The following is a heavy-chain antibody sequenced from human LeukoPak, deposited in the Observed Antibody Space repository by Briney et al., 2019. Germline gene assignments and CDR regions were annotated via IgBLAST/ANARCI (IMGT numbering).Heavy chain of an antibody. CDR3: VRRASSGYLSDY. J-gene: IGHJ4*02. D-gene: IGHD3-22*01. CDR1: GFTFSRVA. Sequence: PGGSLRLSCSPSGFTFSRVAMHWVRQAPGERLEYVSAISSDGGGTYYADSVKGRFTISRGNSKNTLYLQMSSLSAEDTAVYYCVRRASSGYLSDYWGQGTLVTVSS. CDR2: ISSDGGGT. V-gene: IGHV3-64D*06.